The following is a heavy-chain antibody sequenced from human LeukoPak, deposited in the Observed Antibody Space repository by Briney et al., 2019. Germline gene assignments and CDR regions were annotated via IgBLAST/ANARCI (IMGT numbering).Heavy chain of an antibody. V-gene: IGHV5-51*01. D-gene: IGHD4-17*01. CDR2: IYPRDSDT. CDR1: GHSFTNYW. J-gene: IGHJ4*02. Sequence: GESLKISCKDSGHSFTNYWFGWVRQKPGKGLEWMGIIYPRDSDTRYSPSFQGQVTISADKSISTAYLQWSSLKASDTAMYYCARQPSTVTTIRSGLDYWGQGTLVTVSS. CDR3: ARQPSTVTTIRSGLDY.